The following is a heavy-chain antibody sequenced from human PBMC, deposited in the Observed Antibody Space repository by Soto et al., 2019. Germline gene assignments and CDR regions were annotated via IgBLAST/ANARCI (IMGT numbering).Heavy chain of an antibody. D-gene: IGHD5-12*01. V-gene: IGHV3-23*01. CDR1: GFTFSNYA. CDR2: ISGSGGST. CDR3: ARDLSGYSGYGELLAYGMDV. Sequence: PGGSLRLSCAASGFTFSNYAMSWVRQAPGKGLEWVSTISGSGGSTYYADSVKGRFTISRDNSKNTLYLQMNSLRAEDTAVYYCARDLSGYSGYGELLAYGMDVWGQGTTVTVSS. J-gene: IGHJ6*02.